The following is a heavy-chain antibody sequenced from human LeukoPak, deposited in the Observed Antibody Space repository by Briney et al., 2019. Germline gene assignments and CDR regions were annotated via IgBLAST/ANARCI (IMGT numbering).Heavy chain of an antibody. CDR3: AKGGHYSSFDY. D-gene: IGHD6-13*01. Sequence: GGSLRLSCAASRFTSSNYYMSWIRQAPGKGLEWVSYISSSSSTIYYADSVKGRFTISRDNSKNAFFTQMDSLRAEDTALYFCAKGGHYSSFDYWGQGNLVIVSS. V-gene: IGHV3-11*01. J-gene: IGHJ4*02. CDR2: ISSSSSTI. CDR1: RFTSSNYY.